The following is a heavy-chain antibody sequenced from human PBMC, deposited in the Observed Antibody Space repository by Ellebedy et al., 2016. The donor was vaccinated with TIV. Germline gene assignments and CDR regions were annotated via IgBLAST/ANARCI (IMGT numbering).Heavy chain of an antibody. V-gene: IGHV1-2*02. Sequence: ASVQVSCXASGYTFTGTDYYMHWVRQAPGQGLEWMGWINPKSGGTNYARKFQGRVTMTRDTSISTAYMELSRLRSDDTAVFYCARGFVWFSYAFDIWGQGTMVTVSP. J-gene: IGHJ3*02. CDR1: GYTFTGTDYY. CDR2: INPKSGGT. D-gene: IGHD2-21*01. CDR3: ARGFVWFSYAFDI.